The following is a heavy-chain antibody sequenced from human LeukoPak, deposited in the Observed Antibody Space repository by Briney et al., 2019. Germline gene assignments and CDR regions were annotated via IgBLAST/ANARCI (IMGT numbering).Heavy chain of an antibody. CDR3: ARTVVGELLWFGELSSDAFDI. V-gene: IGHV1-18*01. D-gene: IGHD3-10*01. CDR2: ISAYNGNT. Sequence: ASVKVSCKASGYTFTSYGISWVRQAPGQGLEWMGWISAYNGNTNYAQKLQGRVTMTTDTSTSTAYMELRSLRSDDTAVYYCARTVVGELLWFGELSSDAFDIRGQGTMVTVSS. J-gene: IGHJ3*02. CDR1: GYTFTSYG.